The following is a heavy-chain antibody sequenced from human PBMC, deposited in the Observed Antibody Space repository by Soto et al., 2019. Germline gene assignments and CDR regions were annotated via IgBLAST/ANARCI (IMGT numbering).Heavy chain of an antibody. Sequence: GGSLRLSCAASGFTFSSYWMSWVRQAPGKGLEWVANIKQDGSEKYYADSVKGRFTISRDNAKNALYLQMNSLRAEDTAVYYCARVQQWLEPLRVDYYYYGMDVWGQGTTVTVSS. J-gene: IGHJ6*02. CDR2: IKQDGSEK. CDR1: GFTFSSYW. CDR3: ARVQQWLEPLRVDYYYYGMDV. D-gene: IGHD6-19*01. V-gene: IGHV3-7*01.